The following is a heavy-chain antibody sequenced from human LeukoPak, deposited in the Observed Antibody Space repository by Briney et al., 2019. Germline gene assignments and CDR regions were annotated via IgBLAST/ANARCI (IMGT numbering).Heavy chain of an antibody. D-gene: IGHD2-2*01. CDR2: MFYSGSP. V-gene: IGHV4-59*11. Sequence: SETLSLTCAMSGGSFSGHYWSWIRQPPGKGLEWIGFMFYSGSPNYNPSLKSRVTISVDTSKNQFSLKLSSVTAADTAVYHCARQMPTRAFDNWGQGTLVTVSS. CDR3: ARQMPTRAFDN. J-gene: IGHJ4*02. CDR1: GGSFSGHY.